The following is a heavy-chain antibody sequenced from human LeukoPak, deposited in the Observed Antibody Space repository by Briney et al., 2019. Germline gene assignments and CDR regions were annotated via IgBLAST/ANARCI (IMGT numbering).Heavy chain of an antibody. V-gene: IGHV4-34*01. Sequence: SETLSLTCAVYGGSFSGYYWSWIRQPPGKGLEWIGEINHSGSTNYNPSLKSRVTISVDTSKNQFSLKLSSVTAADTAVYDCARGSSSSRDFDYWGQGTLVTVSS. CDR3: ARGSSSSRDFDY. J-gene: IGHJ4*02. CDR1: GGSFSGYY. CDR2: INHSGST. D-gene: IGHD6-13*01.